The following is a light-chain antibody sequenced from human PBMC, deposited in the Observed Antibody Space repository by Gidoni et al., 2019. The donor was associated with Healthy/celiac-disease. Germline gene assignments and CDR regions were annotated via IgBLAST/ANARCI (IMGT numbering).Light chain of an antibody. V-gene: IGLV2-23*03. CDR3: CSYAGSSTFGV. CDR1: SSDVGSYNL. CDR2: EGS. J-gene: IGLJ2*01. Sequence: QSALPQPASVSGSPGQSTTISCTGTSSDVGSYNLVSWYQQHPGKAPKLIIYEGSKRPSGVSNRFSGSKSGNTASLTISGLQAEDEADYYCCSYAGSSTFGVFGGGTKLTVL.